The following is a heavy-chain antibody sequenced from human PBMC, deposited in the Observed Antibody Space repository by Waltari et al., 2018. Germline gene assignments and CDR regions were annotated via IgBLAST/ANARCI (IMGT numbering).Heavy chain of an antibody. CDR1: GGSIGSSGYY. V-gene: IGHV4-39*07. D-gene: IGHD3-3*01. J-gene: IGHJ4*02. CDR3: ARDQYYDLWSGPRFDY. CDR2: ICYSGST. Sequence: QLQLQESGPGLVKPSETLSLTCTVSGGSIGSSGYYWGWIRQPPGKGLEGMGSICYSGSTSYNASFKSRVTLAVDTSKNPFSLKLSSVPAADTAVYYGARDQYYDLWSGPRFDYWGQGTLVTVSS.